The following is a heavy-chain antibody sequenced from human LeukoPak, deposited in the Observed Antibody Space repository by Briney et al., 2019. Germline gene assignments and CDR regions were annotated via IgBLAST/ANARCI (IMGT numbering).Heavy chain of an antibody. CDR1: GFTFDNYA. CDR2: VSAGGIT. CDR3: AKRLYLEELPGSFFDH. V-gene: IGHV3-23*01. Sequence: GGSLRLSCAASGFTFDNYAMIWLRQVPGKGLEWVSAVSAGGITHYGASGGGRFTVSRDNSRNTLYLEMDNLRVEDTAVYYCAKRLYLEELPGSFFDHWGQGTLVTVSS. J-gene: IGHJ4*02. D-gene: IGHD1/OR15-1a*01.